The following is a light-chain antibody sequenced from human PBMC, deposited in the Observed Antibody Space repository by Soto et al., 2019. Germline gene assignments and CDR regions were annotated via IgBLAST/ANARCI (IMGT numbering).Light chain of an antibody. V-gene: IGKV3-11*01. CDR1: QSVSSY. CDR3: QQRSNWPLT. Sequence: EIVVTQSPATLSLSPGEGATLSCRASQSVSSYLAWYQQKPGQAPRLLIYDASNRATGIPARFSGSGSGTDFTLTISSLEPEDFAVYYCQQRSNWPLTFGGGTKVDIK. CDR2: DAS. J-gene: IGKJ4*01.